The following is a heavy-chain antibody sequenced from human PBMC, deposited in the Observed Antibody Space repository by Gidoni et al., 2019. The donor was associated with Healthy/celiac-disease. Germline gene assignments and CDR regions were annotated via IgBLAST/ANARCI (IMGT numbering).Heavy chain of an antibody. D-gene: IGHD5-18*01. V-gene: IGHV1-69*01. CDR3: ARDGGGIQLWPMVH. J-gene: IGHJ4*02. CDR2: FVVA. Sequence: FVVANYAQKFQGRVTITADESTSTAYMELSSLRSEDTAVYYCARDGGGIQLWPMVHWGQGTLVTVS.